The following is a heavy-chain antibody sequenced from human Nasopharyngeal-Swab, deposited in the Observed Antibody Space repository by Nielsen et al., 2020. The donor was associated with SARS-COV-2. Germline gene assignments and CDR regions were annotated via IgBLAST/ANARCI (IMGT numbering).Heavy chain of an antibody. CDR3: ARDAWGSGWFVDAFDI. D-gene: IGHD6-19*01. J-gene: IGHJ3*02. CDR1: GYTFTSCG. CDR2: ISAYNGNI. V-gene: IGHV1-18*01. Sequence: ASVKVSCKASGYTFTSCGISWVRQAPGQGLEWMGWISAYNGNINYAQKLRGRVTMTTDTSTSTAYMELRSLRSDDTAVYYCARDAWGSGWFVDAFDIWGQGTMVTVSS.